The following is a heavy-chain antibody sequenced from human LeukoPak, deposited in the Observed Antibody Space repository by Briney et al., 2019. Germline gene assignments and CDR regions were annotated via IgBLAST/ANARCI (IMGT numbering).Heavy chain of an antibody. CDR3: ARDLVGPSHPRSDY. V-gene: IGHV3-21*01. Sequence: GGSLRLSCTTSGFTFGDYAMSWVRQAPGKGLEWVSSISSSSSYIYYADSVKGRFTISRDNAKNSLYLQMNSLRAEDTAVYYCARDLVGPSHPRSDYWGQGTLVTVSS. CDR1: GFTFGDYA. CDR2: ISSSSSYI. D-gene: IGHD2-8*02. J-gene: IGHJ4*02.